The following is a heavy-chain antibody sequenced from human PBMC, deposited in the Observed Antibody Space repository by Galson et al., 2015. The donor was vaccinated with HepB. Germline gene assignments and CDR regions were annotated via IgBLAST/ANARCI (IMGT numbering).Heavy chain of an antibody. J-gene: IGHJ4*02. D-gene: IGHD3-9*01. CDR2: LSYSCST. CDR1: GGISVTSGSYY. CDR3: ATYRHLFDLLPGQSLFDH. Sequence: ETLSLTCTVSGGISVTSGSYYWAFVRQSPAKGLEWIGSLSYSCSTDYNPSIPNRVTIAVDTAKNQFSLRLTSVTAANTAVYFCATYRHLFDLLPGQSLFDHWGRATRVIVS. V-gene: IGHV4-39*07.